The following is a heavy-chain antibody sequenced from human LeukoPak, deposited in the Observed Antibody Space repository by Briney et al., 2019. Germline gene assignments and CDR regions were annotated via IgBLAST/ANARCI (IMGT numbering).Heavy chain of an antibody. CDR1: GLTFSDYY. CDR2: ISSNGRTI. J-gene: IGHJ5*02. V-gene: IGHV3-11*01. CDR3: ARTQQWLLLGFDP. Sequence: GGSLRLSCAASGLTFSDYYMSWIRQAPGKGLEWISYISSNGRTIYYADSVKGRFTISRDNARKSVYLQMNSLRAEDTVIYYCARTQQWLLLGFDPWGQGTLVTDSS. D-gene: IGHD6-19*01.